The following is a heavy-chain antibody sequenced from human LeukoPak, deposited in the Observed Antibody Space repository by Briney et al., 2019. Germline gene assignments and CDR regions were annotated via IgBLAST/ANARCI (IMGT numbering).Heavy chain of an antibody. CDR3: ARGYYDSSGYLPPFDY. D-gene: IGHD3-22*01. J-gene: IGHJ4*02. CDR1: GYTFTGYY. V-gene: IGHV1-2*02. Sequence: ASVKVSCKASGYTFTGYYMHWVRQAPGQGLEWMGWINPNSGGTYYTQKFQGRVTMTRDTSISTAYMELSRLRSDDTAVYYCARGYYDSSGYLPPFDYWGQGTLVTVSS. CDR2: INPNSGGT.